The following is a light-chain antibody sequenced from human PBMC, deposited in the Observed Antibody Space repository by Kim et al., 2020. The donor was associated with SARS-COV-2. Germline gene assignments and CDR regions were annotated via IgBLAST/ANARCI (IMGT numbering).Light chain of an antibody. J-gene: IGLJ3*02. CDR1: GGSIASEY. Sequence: KTVTIACTRSGGSIASEYVHWYQQRPGSAPTTVIYEDNQRPSGVPDRFSGSIDGSSNSASLTISGLKTEDEGDYYCQSYDSGNLWVFGGGTQLTVL. CDR2: EDN. V-gene: IGLV6-57*03. CDR3: QSYDSGNLWV.